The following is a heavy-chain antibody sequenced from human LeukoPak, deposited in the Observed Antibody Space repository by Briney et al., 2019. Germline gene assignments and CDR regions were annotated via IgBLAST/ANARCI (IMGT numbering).Heavy chain of an antibody. Sequence: PGGSLRLSCTASGFTFSNAWMNWVRQAPGKGLEWVGRIKSKTDGGTTDYAAPVKGRFTISRDDSKNTLYLQMNSLKTEDTAVYYCAKRFRGSSGLYYFDYWGQGTLVTVSS. D-gene: IGHD6-13*01. CDR1: GFTFSNAW. J-gene: IGHJ4*02. V-gene: IGHV3-15*07. CDR3: AKRFRGSSGLYYFDY. CDR2: IKSKTDGGTT.